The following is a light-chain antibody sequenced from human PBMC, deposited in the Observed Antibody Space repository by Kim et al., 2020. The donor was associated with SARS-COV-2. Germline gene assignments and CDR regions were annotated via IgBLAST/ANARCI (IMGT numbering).Light chain of an antibody. CDR2: NDN. J-gene: IGLJ3*02. V-gene: IGLV6-57*03. CDR1: SVSIASNY. CDR3: QSYNTSIRV. Sequence: GNPVTISCTRSSVSIASNYVQWYQQRPGSAPTTVILNDNQRPSGVPDRFSGSIDSSSNSASLTISGLKTEDEADYYCQSYNTSIRVFGGGTQLTVL.